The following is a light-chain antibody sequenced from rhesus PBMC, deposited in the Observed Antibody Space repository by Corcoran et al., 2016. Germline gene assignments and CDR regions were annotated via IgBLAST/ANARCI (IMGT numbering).Light chain of an antibody. CDR3: IRYSSSPLA. CDR2: KAS. CDR1: QGISSW. J-gene: IGKJ4*01. Sequence: DIQMTQSPSSLSASVGDTVTITCRARQGISSWLDWYQQKPGKAPRFLIYKASSLKSGVPSRFSGRGSGTDVPLTISSLQPRDFATYYCIRYSSSPLAFGGGTKVEIK. V-gene: IGKV1-22*01.